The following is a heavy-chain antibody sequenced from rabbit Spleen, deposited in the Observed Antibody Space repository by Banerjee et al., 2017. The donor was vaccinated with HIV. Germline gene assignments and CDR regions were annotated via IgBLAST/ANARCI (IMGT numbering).Heavy chain of an antibody. CDR2: IYTGNSKT. J-gene: IGHJ4*01. CDR1: AFSFSRGYD. Sequence: QQLVESGGGLVKPGASLTLTCKASAFSFSRGYDMCWVRQAPGKGLEWIACIYTGNSKTYYANWAKGRFTISRTSSTTVTLRMTSLTAADRATYFCARDLVGVIGWNFGWWGPGTLVTVS. D-gene: IGHD1-1*01. CDR3: ARDLVGVIGWNFGW. V-gene: IGHV1S40*01.